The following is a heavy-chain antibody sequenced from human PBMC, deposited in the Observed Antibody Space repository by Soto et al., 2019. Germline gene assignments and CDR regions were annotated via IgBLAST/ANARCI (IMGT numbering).Heavy chain of an antibody. CDR3: ASLDTAMETDY. CDR2: IIPILGIA. Sequence: QVQLVQSGAEVKKPESSVKVSCKASGGTFSSYTISWVRQAPGQGLEWMGRIIPILGIANYAQKFQGRVTITADKSTSTAYMELSSLRSEDTAVYYCASLDTAMETDYWGQGTLVTVSS. V-gene: IGHV1-69*02. D-gene: IGHD5-18*01. J-gene: IGHJ4*02. CDR1: GGTFSSYT.